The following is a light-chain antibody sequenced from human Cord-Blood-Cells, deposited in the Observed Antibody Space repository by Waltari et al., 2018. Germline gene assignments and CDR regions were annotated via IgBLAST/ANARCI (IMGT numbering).Light chain of an antibody. CDR2: AAS. J-gene: IGKJ1*01. Sequence: DIQMPQSPSSLSASVGDRVPITCRASQSISSYLNWYQQKPGKAPNLLIYAASSLQSGVPSRFSGSGSGTDFTLTISSLQPEDFATDYCQQSYSTPRTFGQGTKVEIK. V-gene: IGKV1-39*01. CDR1: QSISSY. CDR3: QQSYSTPRT.